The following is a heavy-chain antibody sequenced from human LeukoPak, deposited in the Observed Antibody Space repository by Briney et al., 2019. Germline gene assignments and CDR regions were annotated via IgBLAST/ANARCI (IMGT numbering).Heavy chain of an antibody. V-gene: IGHV3-21*01. J-gene: IGHJ6*03. CDR1: GFTFSSYS. Sequence: GGSLRLSCAASGFTFSSYSMNWVRQAPGKGLEWVSSISSSSSYIYYADSVKGRFTISRDNAKNSLYLQMNTLRAEDTAVYYCARAPGGDCSSTSCYTDYYYYMDVWGKGTTVTVSS. CDR3: ARAPGGDCSSTSCYTDYYYYMDV. D-gene: IGHD2-2*02. CDR2: ISSSSSYI.